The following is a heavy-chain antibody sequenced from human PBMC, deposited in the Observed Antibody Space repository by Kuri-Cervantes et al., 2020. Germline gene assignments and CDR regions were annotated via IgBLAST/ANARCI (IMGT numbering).Heavy chain of an antibody. V-gene: IGHV3-53*05. CDR2: IYSGGST. CDR1: GFTVSSNY. J-gene: IGHJ4*02. Sequence: GESLKISCAASGFTVSSNYMSWVRQAPGKGLEWVSVIYSGGSTYYADSVKGRFTISRDNSKNTLYLQMNSLRAEDTAVYYCAKDGYITMIVVVTMIDYWGQGTLVTVSS. CDR3: AKDGYITMIVVVTMIDY. D-gene: IGHD3-22*01.